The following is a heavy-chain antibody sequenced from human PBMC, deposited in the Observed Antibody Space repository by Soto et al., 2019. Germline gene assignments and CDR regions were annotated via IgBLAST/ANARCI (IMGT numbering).Heavy chain of an antibody. CDR2: ISAYNGNT. CDR1: GYTFTSYG. J-gene: IGHJ4*02. V-gene: IGHV1-18*01. CDR3: ARMKVEQQLVPYFDY. D-gene: IGHD6-13*01. Sequence: ASVKVSCKASGYTFTSYGISWVRQAPGQGLEWMGWISAYNGNTNYAQKFQGRVTITADESTSTAYMELSSLRSEDTAVYYCARMKVEQQLVPYFDYWGQGTLVTVSS.